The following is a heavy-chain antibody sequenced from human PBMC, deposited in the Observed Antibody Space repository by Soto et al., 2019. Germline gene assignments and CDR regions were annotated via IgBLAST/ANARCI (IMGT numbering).Heavy chain of an antibody. J-gene: IGHJ5*02. D-gene: IGHD3-3*01. CDR1: GGTFSSYA. V-gene: IGHV1-69*01. CDR3: ARVGGGDFWRGNRNWFDP. Sequence: QVQLVQSGAEVKKPGSSVKVSCKASGGTFSSYAISWVRQAPGQGLEWMGGIIPIFGTANYAQKFQGRVTITADESTSTAHMELSSLRSEDTAVYYWARVGGGDFWRGNRNWFDPWGQGTLVTVSS. CDR2: IIPIFGTA.